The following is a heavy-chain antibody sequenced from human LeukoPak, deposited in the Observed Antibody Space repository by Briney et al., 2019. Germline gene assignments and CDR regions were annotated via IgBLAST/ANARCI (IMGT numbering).Heavy chain of an antibody. Sequence: GGSLRLSCAASGFTFSDFYMSWIRQAPGKGLEWDSYISSSGSTIYYADSVKGRFTISRDNAKNSLYLQMNSLRAEDTAVYYCARGCSSTSCPYYYYMDVWGKGTTVTVSS. V-gene: IGHV3-11*04. CDR1: GFTFSDFY. CDR3: ARGCSSTSCPYYYYMDV. D-gene: IGHD2-2*01. J-gene: IGHJ6*03. CDR2: ISSSGSTI.